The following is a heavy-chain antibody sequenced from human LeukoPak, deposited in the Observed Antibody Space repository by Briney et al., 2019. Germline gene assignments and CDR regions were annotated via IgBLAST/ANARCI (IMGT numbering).Heavy chain of an antibody. J-gene: IGHJ6*04. CDR1: GFTFSSYD. V-gene: IGHV3-13*05. Sequence: GGSLRLSCAASGFTFSSYDMHWVRQATGKGLEWVSAIGTAGDPYYPGSVKGRFTISRENAKNSLYLQMNSLRAGETAVYYCARGPYYGSGSYNYAGLNSNSGMDVWAKGPRSPSPQ. D-gene: IGHD3-10*01. CDR2: IGTAGDP. CDR3: ARGPYYGSGSYNYAGLNSNSGMDV.